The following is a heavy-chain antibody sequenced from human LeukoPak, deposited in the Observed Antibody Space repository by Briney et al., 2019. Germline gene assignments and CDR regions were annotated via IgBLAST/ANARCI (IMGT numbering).Heavy chain of an antibody. J-gene: IGHJ6*02. V-gene: IGHV4-4*02. CDR2: INYSGGT. CDR1: GDSISSNHW. D-gene: IGHD5-12*01. Sequence: PSETLSLTCAVSGDSISSNHWWSWVRQPPGKGLEWIGYINYSGGTFYNPSLKSRVTISVDTSKSQFSLKLSSVTAADTAVYYCASSEATTTPPPYGMDVWGQGTKVTVSS. CDR3: ASSEATTTPPPYGMDV.